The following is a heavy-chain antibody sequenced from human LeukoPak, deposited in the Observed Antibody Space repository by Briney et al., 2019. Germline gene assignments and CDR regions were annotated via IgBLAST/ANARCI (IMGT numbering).Heavy chain of an antibody. J-gene: IGHJ5*02. Sequence: SETLSLTCAVYGGSFSGYYWSWIRQPPGKGLEWIGEINHSGSTNYNPSLKSRVTISVDTSKNQFSLKLSSVTAADTAVYYCAVSPGYSYGYIDPWGQGTLVTVSS. CDR2: INHSGST. D-gene: IGHD5-18*01. CDR1: GGSFSGYY. V-gene: IGHV4-34*01. CDR3: AVSPGYSYGYIDP.